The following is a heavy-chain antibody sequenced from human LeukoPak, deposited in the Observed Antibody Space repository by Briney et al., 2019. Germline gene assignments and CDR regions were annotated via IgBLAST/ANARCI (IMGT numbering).Heavy chain of an antibody. Sequence: GGSLRLSCAASGFTFSSYAMHWVRQAPGKGLEWVAVISYDGSNKYYADSVKGRFTISRDSSKNTLYLQMNSLRAEDTAVYYCARRVAVAVDYWGQGTLVTVSS. D-gene: IGHD6-19*01. CDR1: GFTFSSYA. J-gene: IGHJ4*02. V-gene: IGHV3-30-3*01. CDR3: ARRVAVAVDY. CDR2: ISYDGSNK.